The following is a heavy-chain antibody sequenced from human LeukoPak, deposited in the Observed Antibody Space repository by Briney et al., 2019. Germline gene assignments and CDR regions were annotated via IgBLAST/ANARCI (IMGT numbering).Heavy chain of an antibody. CDR3: AKSYGGNSED. V-gene: IGHV3-30*18. CDR2: ISYDGSNK. Sequence: GGSLRLSCAASGFTFSSYGMHWVRQAPGKGLEWVAVISYDGSNKYYADSVKGRFTISRDNSKNTLYLQMNSLRAEDTAAYYCAKSYGGNSEDWGQGTLVTVSS. D-gene: IGHD4-23*01. J-gene: IGHJ4*02. CDR1: GFTFSSYG.